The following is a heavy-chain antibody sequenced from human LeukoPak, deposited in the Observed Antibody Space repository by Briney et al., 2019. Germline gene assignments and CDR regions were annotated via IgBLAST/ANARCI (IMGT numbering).Heavy chain of an antibody. CDR3: AKDYYGSGTYYQPAPKHFDY. J-gene: IGHJ4*02. V-gene: IGHV3-23*01. D-gene: IGHD3-10*01. CDR1: GFTVSSNY. CDR2: ISGSGVST. Sequence: GGSLRLSCAASGFTVSSNYMTWVRQAPGKGLEWVSGISGSGVSTDYADSVKGRFTVSRDNSKNTLYLQMNSLRAEDTAVYYCAKDYYGSGTYYQPAPKHFDYWGQGTLVTVSS.